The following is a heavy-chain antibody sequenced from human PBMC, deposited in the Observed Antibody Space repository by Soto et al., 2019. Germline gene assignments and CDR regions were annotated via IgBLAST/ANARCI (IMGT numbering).Heavy chain of an antibody. V-gene: IGHV4-30-4*01. Sequence: SETLSFTCTVSGGSIISGDYYWSWIRQPPGKGLAWIGYIYYSGSTYYNPSLKSRVTISVDTSKNQFSLKLSSVTAADTAVYYCARVFRSMRVVVTPIALDGMDVWGQGTTVTVSS. CDR2: IYYSGST. J-gene: IGHJ6*02. CDR1: GGSIISGDYY. D-gene: IGHD3-22*01. CDR3: ARVFRSMRVVVTPIALDGMDV.